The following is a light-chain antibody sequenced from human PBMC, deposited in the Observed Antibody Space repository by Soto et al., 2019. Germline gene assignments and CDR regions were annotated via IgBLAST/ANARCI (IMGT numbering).Light chain of an antibody. Sequence: EIVLTQSPGTLSLSPGERATLSCRASQSVSSSYLAWYQQKPGQAPRLLIYGASSRATGIPDRFSGSGSGPDFTLTISRLEPEDFAVYYCQQYGSSSYTFGQGTTLEIK. CDR1: QSVSSSY. CDR3: QQYGSSSYT. CDR2: GAS. J-gene: IGKJ2*01. V-gene: IGKV3-20*01.